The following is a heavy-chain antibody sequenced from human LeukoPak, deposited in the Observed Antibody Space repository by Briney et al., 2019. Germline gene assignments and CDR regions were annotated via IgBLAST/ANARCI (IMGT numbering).Heavy chain of an antibody. CDR1: DGSFSGYY. CDR2: INHSRST. J-gene: IGHJ4*02. D-gene: IGHD6-6*01. Sequence: SETLSLTCAAYDGSFSGYYWSWIRQPPGKGLEWIGEINHSRSTNYNPSLKSRVTISVDTSKNQFSLKLSSVTAADTAVYYCARGQAFDYSSSSGPVACWRQGTLVTVSS. V-gene: IGHV4-34*01. CDR3: ARGQAFDYSSSSGPVAC.